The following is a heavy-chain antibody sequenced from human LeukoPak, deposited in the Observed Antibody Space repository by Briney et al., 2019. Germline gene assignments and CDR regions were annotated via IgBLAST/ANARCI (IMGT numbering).Heavy chain of an antibody. Sequence: SETLSLTCTVSGGSISSSSYYWGWIRQPPGKGLEWIGSIYYGGSTYYNPSLKSRVTISVDTSKNQLSLKLSSVTAADTAVYYCARDGLANDYWGQGTLVTVSS. J-gene: IGHJ4*02. CDR3: ARDGLANDY. V-gene: IGHV4-39*07. CDR2: IYYGGST. CDR1: GGSISSSSYY. D-gene: IGHD1-26*01.